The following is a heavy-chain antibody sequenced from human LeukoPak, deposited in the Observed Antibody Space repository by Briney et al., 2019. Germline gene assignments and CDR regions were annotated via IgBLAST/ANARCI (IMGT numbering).Heavy chain of an antibody. CDR2: ISSSSTYI. J-gene: IGHJ4*02. D-gene: IGHD6-19*01. Sequence: GGSLRLSCAASGFTFSSYSMNWVRQAPGKGLEWVSSISSSSTYIYYADSVKGRFTVSRDNAENSLYLQMNSLRAEDTAVYFCARLVSRIALACADYWGQGTLVTVSS. V-gene: IGHV3-21*06. CDR1: GFTFSSYS. CDR3: ARLVSRIALACADY.